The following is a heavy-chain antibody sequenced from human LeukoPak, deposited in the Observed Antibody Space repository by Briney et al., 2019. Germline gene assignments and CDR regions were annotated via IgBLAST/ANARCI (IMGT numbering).Heavy chain of an antibody. J-gene: IGHJ4*02. CDR3: ARDLDGCSGGSCKGD. CDR2: INPNSGGT. Sequence: ASVKVSCKASGYTFTGYYMHWVRQAPGQGLEWMGWINPNSGGTNYAQKFQGRVTMTRDTSISTAYMELSRLRSDDTAVYYCARDLDGCSGGSCKGDWGQGTLVTVSS. D-gene: IGHD2-15*01. V-gene: IGHV1-2*02. CDR1: GYTFTGYY.